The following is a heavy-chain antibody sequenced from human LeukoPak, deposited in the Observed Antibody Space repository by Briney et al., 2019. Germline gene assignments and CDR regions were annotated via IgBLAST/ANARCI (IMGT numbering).Heavy chain of an antibody. CDR3: AKDGGGYSSIRDYFDY. CDR1: GFTFCSYA. V-gene: IGHV3-23*01. D-gene: IGHD6-19*01. CDR2: ISGSGGST. J-gene: IGHJ4*02. Sequence: PGGSLRLSCAASGFTFCSYAMSWVSQAPGKGLEWVSAISGSGGSTHYADSVKGRFTISRDNSKNTLYLQMNSLRAEDTAIYYCAKDGGGYSSIRDYFDYWGQGTLVTVSS.